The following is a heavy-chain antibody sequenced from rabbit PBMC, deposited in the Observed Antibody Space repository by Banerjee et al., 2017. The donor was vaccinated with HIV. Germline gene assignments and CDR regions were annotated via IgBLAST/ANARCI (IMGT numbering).Heavy chain of an antibody. CDR3: ASTYPSTSSYYGLKL. CDR1: GFTLSSYW. CDR2: IDGGTSGVT. V-gene: IGHV1S45*01. J-gene: IGHJ4*01. Sequence: QEQLVESGGGLVQPEGSLTLTCKASGFTLSSYWMCWVRQAPGKGLEWVACIDGGTSGVTYYASWAKGRFTIPKTSSTTVTLQMTSLTAADTATYFCASTYPSTSSYYGLKLWGQGTLVTVS. D-gene: IGHD1-1*01.